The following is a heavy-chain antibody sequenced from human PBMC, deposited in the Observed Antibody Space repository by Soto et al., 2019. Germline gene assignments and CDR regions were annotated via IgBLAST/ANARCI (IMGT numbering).Heavy chain of an antibody. CDR3: AIDRSLALGYGMNV. J-gene: IGHJ6*02. CDR2: ISAYNGRT. D-gene: IGHD2-15*01. CDR1: GYTFSSYG. V-gene: IGHV1-18*01. Sequence: QVQLVQSGAEVKKPGASVKVSCKASGYTFSSYGISWVRQAPGQGLEWMGWISAYNGRTNYAQKLQRRVTMTTDTSTSTAYMELRSLRSDDTAVYYCAIDRSLALGYGMNVWGQGPTVTVSS.